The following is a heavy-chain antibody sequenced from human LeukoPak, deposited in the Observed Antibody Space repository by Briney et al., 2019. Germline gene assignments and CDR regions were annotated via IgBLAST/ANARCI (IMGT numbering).Heavy chain of an antibody. D-gene: IGHD2-15*01. Sequence: GGSLRLSCAASGFTFSSYGMHWVRQAPGKGLEWVAVIWYDGSKKYYADSVKGRFTISRDNSKNTLYLQMNSLRAEDTAVYYCAKDACSGGSCYLDYWGQGTLVTVSS. V-gene: IGHV3-33*06. J-gene: IGHJ4*02. CDR1: GFTFSSYG. CDR3: AKDACSGGSCYLDY. CDR2: IWYDGSKK.